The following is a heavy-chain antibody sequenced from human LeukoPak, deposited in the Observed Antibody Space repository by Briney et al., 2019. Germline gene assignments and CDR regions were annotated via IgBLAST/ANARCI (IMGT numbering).Heavy chain of an antibody. J-gene: IGHJ5*02. CDR1: GFTFSSYG. D-gene: IGHD3-16*01. Sequence: GGSLRLSCAASGFTFSSYGMHWVRQAPGEGLEWVAVISYDGSNKYYADFVKGRFTISRENSKNTLYLQMNSLRAEDTAVYYCAKDHYDYVPPNWFDPWGQGTLVTVSS. CDR2: ISYDGSNK. CDR3: AKDHYDYVPPNWFDP. V-gene: IGHV3-30*18.